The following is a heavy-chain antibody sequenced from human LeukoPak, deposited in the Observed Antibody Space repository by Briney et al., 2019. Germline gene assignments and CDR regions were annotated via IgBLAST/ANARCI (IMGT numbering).Heavy chain of an antibody. CDR2: IWYDGSNK. J-gene: IGHJ6*02. V-gene: IGHV3-33*08. CDR1: GFTFSAYG. Sequence: QSGGSLRLSCAASGFTFSAYGMHWVRQAPGKGLEWVTLIWYDGSNKHYTDSVKGRFTTSRDNSKNTLYLQMNSLRAEDTAVYYCARASWNDGMDVWGQGTTVTVSS. CDR3: ARASWNDGMDV. D-gene: IGHD1-1*01.